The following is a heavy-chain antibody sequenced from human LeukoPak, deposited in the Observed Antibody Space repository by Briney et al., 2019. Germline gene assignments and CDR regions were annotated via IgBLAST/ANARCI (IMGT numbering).Heavy chain of an antibody. CDR3: ARDLKELGYCSSTSCLSNWFDP. CDR2: IYTSGST. J-gene: IGHJ5*02. D-gene: IGHD2-2*01. Sequence: SETLSLTCTVSGGSISSYYWSWIRQPAGKGLEWIGRIYTSGSTNYNPSLKSRVTMSVDTSKNQFSLKLGSVTAADTAVYYCARDLKELGYCSSTSCLSNWFDPWGQGTLVTVSS. CDR1: GGSISSYY. V-gene: IGHV4-4*07.